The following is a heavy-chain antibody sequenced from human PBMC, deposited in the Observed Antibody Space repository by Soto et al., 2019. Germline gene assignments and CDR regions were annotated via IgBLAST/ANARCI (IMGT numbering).Heavy chain of an antibody. CDR1: GFTFGDYA. V-gene: IGHV3-15*07. J-gene: IGHJ4*02. D-gene: IGHD3-22*01. CDR3: TTDPVTMIVVVPSSG. Sequence: GGSLRLSCTASGFTFGDYAMNWVRQAPGKGLEWVGRIKSKTDGGTTDYAAPVKGRFTISRDDSKNTLYLQMNSLKTEDTAVYYCTTDPVTMIVVVPSSGWGQGTLVTVSS. CDR2: IKSKTDGGTT.